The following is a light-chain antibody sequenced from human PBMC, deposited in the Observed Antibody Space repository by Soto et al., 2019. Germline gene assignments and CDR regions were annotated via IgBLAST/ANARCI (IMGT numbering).Light chain of an antibody. J-gene: IGLJ3*02. V-gene: IGLV1-47*01. CDR3: AAWDDSLSGVV. CDR2: RNN. CDR1: TSNIGSNY. Sequence: QSVLTQPPSASGTPGQRVTISCSGSTSNIGSNYVYWYQQLPGTVPKLLIYRNNQRPTGVPDRFSGSKSGTSASLAISGLRSEDEADYYCAAWDDSLSGVVFGGGTKLTFL.